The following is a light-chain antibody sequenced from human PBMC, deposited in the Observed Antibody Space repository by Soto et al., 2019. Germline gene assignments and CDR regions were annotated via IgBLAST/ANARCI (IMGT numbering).Light chain of an antibody. J-gene: IGKJ3*01. CDR2: ATS. Sequence: IQLTQSPSSLSASVGDRVTITCRASQGISSYLSWYQQKPGTAPKLLLYATSTLQGGVPSRFSGSGSGTHFILTISSLQTEDFATYYCQQFNSYPRTFGPGTKVDVK. CDR3: QQFNSYPRT. V-gene: IGKV1-9*01. CDR1: QGISSY.